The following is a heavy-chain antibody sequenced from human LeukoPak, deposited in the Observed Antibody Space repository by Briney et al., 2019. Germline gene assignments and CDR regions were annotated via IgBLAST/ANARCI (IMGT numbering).Heavy chain of an antibody. J-gene: IGHJ3*02. CDR2: ISSSSSYI. D-gene: IGHD3-3*01. V-gene: IGHV3-21*01. CDR1: GFTSSSYS. Sequence: GGSLRLSCAASGFTSSSYSMNWVRQAPGKGLEWVSSISSSSSYIYYADSVKGRFTISRDNAKNSLYLQMNSLRAEDTAVYYCARDRGYDFWSGWDAFDIWGQGTMVTVSS. CDR3: ARDRGYDFWSGWDAFDI.